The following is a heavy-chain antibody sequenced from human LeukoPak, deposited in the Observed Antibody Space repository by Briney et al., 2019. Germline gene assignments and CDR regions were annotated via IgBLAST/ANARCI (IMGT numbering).Heavy chain of an antibody. CDR3: ATDSYRLRRGFVY. CDR1: LCTFSSYA. CDR2: IIPIFGTA. Sequence: SSVTVSCQACLCTFSSYAINWLRQGPGRGLEWMGGIIPIFGTANYAQKFQGRVTITADEPTSTANMELSSLRSEDTAVYYCATDSYRLRRGFVYGGQGTLVTVSS. V-gene: IGHV1-69*13. D-gene: IGHD5-18*01. J-gene: IGHJ4*02.